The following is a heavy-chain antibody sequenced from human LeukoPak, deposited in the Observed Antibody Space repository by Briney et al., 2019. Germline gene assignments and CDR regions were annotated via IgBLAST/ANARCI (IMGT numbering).Heavy chain of an antibody. J-gene: IGHJ4*02. CDR1: GFTFSSYD. CDR2: IGTAGDT. Sequence: PGGSLRLSCAASGFTFSSYDMHWVRQAPGKGLEWVSGIGTAGDTYYAGSVKGRFTISRENSKNSLYLQMNSLTAGDTAVYYCAGAGSETQWRAFDFWGQGALVTVFS. D-gene: IGHD6-19*01. V-gene: IGHV3-13*01. CDR3: AGAGSETQWRAFDF.